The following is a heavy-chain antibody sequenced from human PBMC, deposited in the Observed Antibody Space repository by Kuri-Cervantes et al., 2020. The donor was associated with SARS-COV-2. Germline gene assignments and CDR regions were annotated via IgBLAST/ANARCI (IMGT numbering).Heavy chain of an antibody. J-gene: IGHJ3*02. CDR1: GYTFITYD. CDR2: ISVWNRNT. V-gene: IGHV1-18*04. D-gene: IGHD2-8*02. Sequence: ASVKVSCKASGYTFITYDISWVRQAPGQGLEWLGWISVWNRNTDYAQKVQGRVTMTTDTSTSTAYMELRSLRSDDTAVYFCARSTPFRRLVVISQGGAFDIWGQGTMVTVSS. CDR3: ARSTPFRRLVVISQGGAFDI.